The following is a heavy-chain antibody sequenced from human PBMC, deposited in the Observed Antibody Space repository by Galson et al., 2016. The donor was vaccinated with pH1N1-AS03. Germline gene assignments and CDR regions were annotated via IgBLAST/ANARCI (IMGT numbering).Heavy chain of an antibody. Sequence: SLRLSCAASGFTFSSYWMHWVRQAPGKGLVWVSRIDSDGSSTNYADSVKGRFTISRDNAKNTLYLQMNSLRAEDTAVYYCAREPSWELGNYFDYWGQGTLVTFSS. V-gene: IGHV3-74*01. D-gene: IGHD4-23*01. CDR2: IDSDGSST. J-gene: IGHJ4*02. CDR3: AREPSWELGNYFDY. CDR1: GFTFSSYW.